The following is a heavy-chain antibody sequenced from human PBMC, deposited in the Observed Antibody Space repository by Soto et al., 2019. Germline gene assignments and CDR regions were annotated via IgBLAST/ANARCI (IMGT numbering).Heavy chain of an antibody. V-gene: IGHV1-69*02. Sequence: QVQLVQSGAEVKKPGSSVKVSCKASGGTFSSYTISWVRPAPGQGLEWMGRIIPILGIANYAQKFQGRVTSTADKSTSTAYMELSSLRSEDTAVYYCARCGDYCGYWGQGTLVTVSS. CDR2: IIPILGIA. D-gene: IGHD4-17*01. J-gene: IGHJ4*02. CDR3: ARCGDYCGY. CDR1: GGTFSSYT.